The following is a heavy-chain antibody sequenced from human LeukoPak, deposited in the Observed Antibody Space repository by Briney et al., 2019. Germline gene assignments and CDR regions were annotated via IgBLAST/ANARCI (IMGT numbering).Heavy chain of an antibody. CDR1: GGSISRSSYY. Sequence: SETLSLTCTVSGGSISRSSYYWGWIRQPPGKGLEWIGSIYYSGSTYYNPSLKSRVTISVDTSKNQFSLKLSSVTAADTAVYYCARRRGGPRGYTGYENEYWGQGTLVTVSS. CDR2: IYYSGST. D-gene: IGHD5-12*01. J-gene: IGHJ4*02. V-gene: IGHV4-39*01. CDR3: ARRRGGPRGYTGYENEY.